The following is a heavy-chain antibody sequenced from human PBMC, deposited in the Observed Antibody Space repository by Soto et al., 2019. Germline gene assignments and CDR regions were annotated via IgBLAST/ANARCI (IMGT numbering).Heavy chain of an antibody. Sequence: GASVKVSCKASGYTFTGYHMHWVRQAPGQGLEWMGWINPNSGGTNYAQKFQGWVTMTRDTSISTAYMELSRLRSDDTAVYYCATSRDATSGGLDYWGQGTLVTASS. CDR2: INPNSGGT. CDR1: GYTFTGYH. D-gene: IGHD6-19*01. CDR3: ATSRDATSGGLDY. V-gene: IGHV1-2*04. J-gene: IGHJ4*02.